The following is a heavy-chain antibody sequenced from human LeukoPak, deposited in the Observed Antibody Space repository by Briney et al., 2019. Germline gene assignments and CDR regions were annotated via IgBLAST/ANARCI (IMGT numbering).Heavy chain of an antibody. Sequence: PSETLSLTCTVSGGSISNYYWSWIRQPPGKGLEWIGFIYYSGSTTYNPSLKSRATISVDTSKNQFSLKLSSVTAADTAVYYCARGTMMVGPWGQGTLVIVSS. V-gene: IGHV4-59*01. CDR2: IYYSGST. CDR1: GGSISNYY. CDR3: ARGTMMVGP. J-gene: IGHJ5*02. D-gene: IGHD3-22*01.